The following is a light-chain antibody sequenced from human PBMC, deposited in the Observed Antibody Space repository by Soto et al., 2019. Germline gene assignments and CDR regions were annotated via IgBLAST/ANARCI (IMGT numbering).Light chain of an antibody. CDR1: SSDVGNYNY. CDR3: SSYTSSSTWV. J-gene: IGLJ3*02. V-gene: IGLV2-14*01. CDR2: EVS. Sequence: QSALTQPASVSGSPGQSITISCTGTSSDVGNYNYVSWYQQHPDKVPKLMIYEVSNRPSGVSNRFSGSKSGNTASLTISGLQAEDEADYYCSSYTSSSTWVFGGGTKVTVL.